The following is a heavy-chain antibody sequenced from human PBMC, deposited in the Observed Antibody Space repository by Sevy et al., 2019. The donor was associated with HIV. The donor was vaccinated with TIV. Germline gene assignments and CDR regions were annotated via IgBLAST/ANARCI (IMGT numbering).Heavy chain of an antibody. D-gene: IGHD3-22*01. Sequence: GSLRLPCAASGFTFSPHALRWVRQAPGKGLEGVSAISASGGTTYYADSVKGRFTISRDKSESTLYLQMNSLRAEDTAIYYCTNHYDTGGRLDYFDYWGQGTLVTVSS. CDR2: ISASGGTT. V-gene: IGHV3-23*01. CDR1: GFTFSPHA. J-gene: IGHJ4*02. CDR3: TNHYDTGGRLDYFDY.